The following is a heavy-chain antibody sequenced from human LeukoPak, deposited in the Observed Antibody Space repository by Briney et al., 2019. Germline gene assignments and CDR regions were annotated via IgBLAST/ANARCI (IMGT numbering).Heavy chain of an antibody. CDR2: IKQDGSEK. CDR3: ARPPSGYSSGWNPHCFDY. V-gene: IGHV3-7*01. J-gene: IGHJ4*02. D-gene: IGHD6-19*01. CDR1: GFTFSSYW. Sequence: PGGSLRLSCAASGFTFSSYWMSWVRQAPGKGLEWVANIKQDGSEKYYVDSVKGRFTISRDNAKNSLYLQMTSLRAEDTAVYYCARPPSGYSSGWNPHCFDYWGQGTLVTVSS.